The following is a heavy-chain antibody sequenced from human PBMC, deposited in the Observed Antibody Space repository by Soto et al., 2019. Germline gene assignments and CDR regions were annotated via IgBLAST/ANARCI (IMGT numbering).Heavy chain of an antibody. CDR2: IYWDDDE. Sequence: QITLKESGPPLMKPTQTLTLTCSFSGFSLSSTGMGVGWIRQPPGKALEWLALIYWDDDERFSPSLKSRLTITKDTSKNQVVLTMTNMDPVDTATYYCAHSYFSGWRGDAFDLWGQGTMVTVSS. CDR1: GFSLSSTGMG. J-gene: IGHJ3*01. D-gene: IGHD6-19*01. V-gene: IGHV2-5*02. CDR3: AHSYFSGWRGDAFDL.